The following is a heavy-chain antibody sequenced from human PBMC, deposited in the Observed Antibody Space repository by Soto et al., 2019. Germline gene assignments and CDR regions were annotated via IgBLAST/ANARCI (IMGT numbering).Heavy chain of an antibody. CDR2: IYYSGST. CDR1: GGSISSGGYY. J-gene: IGHJ6*02. V-gene: IGHV4-31*03. Sequence: QVQLQESGPGLVKPSQTLSLTCTVSGGSISSGGYYWSWIRQHPGKGLEWIGYIYYSGSTYYNPSLQCRVTISVDTSNNQFSLKLSSVSAADTAGYYCARGDYGTYGMDVWGQGTTVTVSS. CDR3: ARGDYGTYGMDV. D-gene: IGHD3-10*01.